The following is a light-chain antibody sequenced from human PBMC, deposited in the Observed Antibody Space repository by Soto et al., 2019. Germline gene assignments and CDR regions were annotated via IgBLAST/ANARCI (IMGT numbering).Light chain of an antibody. J-gene: IGKJ1*01. CDR1: QSISSY. CDR2: AAS. V-gene: IGKV1-39*01. CDR3: QQSYSTPPT. Sequence: DIQMTQSPSSLSASVGDRVTITCRASQSISSYLYWYQQKQGKAPKLLIYAASSLQSGVTSRLNGSGSWTDFTLTIIILLPEDFATYYCQQSYSTPPTFGQGTKVDIK.